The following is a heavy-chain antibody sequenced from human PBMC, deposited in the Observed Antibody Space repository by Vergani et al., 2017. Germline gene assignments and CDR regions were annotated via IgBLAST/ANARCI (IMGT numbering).Heavy chain of an antibody. CDR1: GGSITSSSYY. V-gene: IGHV4-61*01. J-gene: IGHJ5*02. Sequence: QLHLQESGPGLVKPSETLSLTCTVSGGSITSSSYYCNWIRQPPGKGLEWIGSIHYSENTNYNHSLKTRVTISVDTSKNQFSLTLTSVTAADTAVYYCASDTRSGQRADRWGKGILVTVTS. CDR3: ASDTRSGQRADR. CDR2: IHYSENT. D-gene: IGHD6-19*01.